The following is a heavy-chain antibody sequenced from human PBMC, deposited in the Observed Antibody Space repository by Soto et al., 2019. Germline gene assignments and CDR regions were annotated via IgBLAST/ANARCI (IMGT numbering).Heavy chain of an antibody. CDR1: GFSVSIDY. J-gene: IGHJ6*02. CDR2: LYTDGRT. CDR3: TSRSSPDTV. Sequence: QWVESGGGLVQPGGSLRLSCAASGFSVSIDYMSWVRQAPGKGPEWLSVLYTDGRTYHADSVKGRFTIYRDNSKNELYLQMNSLIVEDAAVYYCTSRSSPDTVWGHGITVSVSS. V-gene: IGHV3-66*01.